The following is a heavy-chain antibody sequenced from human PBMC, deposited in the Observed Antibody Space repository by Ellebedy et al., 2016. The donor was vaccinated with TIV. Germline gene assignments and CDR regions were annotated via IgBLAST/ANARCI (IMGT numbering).Heavy chain of an antibody. Sequence: MPSETLSLTCTVSGGSINGSNHYWGCIRPSPGKGLEWIGSMYYRGSTYNNPSLKSRITISVETSKNQFSLKLTSVTAADTAVYYCARGHWSGGYWFDPWGQGTPVTVSS. CDR2: MYYRGST. J-gene: IGHJ5*02. CDR3: ARGHWSGGYWFDP. CDR1: GGSINGSNHY. D-gene: IGHD3-3*01. V-gene: IGHV4-39*07.